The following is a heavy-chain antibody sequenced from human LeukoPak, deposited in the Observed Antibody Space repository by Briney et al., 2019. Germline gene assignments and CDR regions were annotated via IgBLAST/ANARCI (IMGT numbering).Heavy chain of an antibody. CDR2: IDPSDSYT. J-gene: IGHJ3*02. CDR1: GYSFTSYW. CDR3: ARHGTHSSGYYTSAFDI. Sequence: GESLQISCKGSGYSFTSYWISWVRQMPRKGLEWMGRIDPSDSYTNYSPSFQGHVTISADKSISTAYLQWSSLKASDTAMYHCARHGTHSSGYYTSAFDIWGQGTMVTVSS. D-gene: IGHD3-22*01. V-gene: IGHV5-10-1*01.